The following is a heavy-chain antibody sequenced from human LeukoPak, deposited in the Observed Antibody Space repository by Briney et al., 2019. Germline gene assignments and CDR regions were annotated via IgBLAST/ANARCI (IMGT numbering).Heavy chain of an antibody. Sequence: ASVTVSCKASGYTFTSYYMHWVRQAPGQGLEWMGIINPSGGSTSYAQKFQGKVTMTRDMSTSTDYMELSSLRAEDTAVYYCAKDKAVAGQYYFDYWGQGTLVTVSS. CDR2: INPSGGST. CDR1: GYTFTSYY. J-gene: IGHJ4*02. V-gene: IGHV1-46*01. D-gene: IGHD6-19*01. CDR3: AKDKAVAGQYYFDY.